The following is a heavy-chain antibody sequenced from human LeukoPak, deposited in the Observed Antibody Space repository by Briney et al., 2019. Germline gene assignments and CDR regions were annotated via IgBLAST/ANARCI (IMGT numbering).Heavy chain of an antibody. CDR1: GFTFDDYG. Sequence: GGSLRLSCAASGFTFDDYGMHWVRQAPGKGLEWVAVISYDGSNKYYADSVKGRFTISRDNSKNTLYLQMNSLRAEDTAVYYCAKDIDYGSGEGPLDYWGQGTLVTVSS. CDR2: ISYDGSNK. V-gene: IGHV3-30*18. D-gene: IGHD3-10*01. J-gene: IGHJ4*02. CDR3: AKDIDYGSGEGPLDY.